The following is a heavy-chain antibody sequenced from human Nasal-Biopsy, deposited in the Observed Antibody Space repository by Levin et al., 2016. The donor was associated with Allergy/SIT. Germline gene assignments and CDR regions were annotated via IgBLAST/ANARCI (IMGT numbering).Heavy chain of an antibody. V-gene: IGHV5-51*01. CDR3: VRLRIASDNSYFFHY. Sequence: GESLKISCQGSGYAWIAWVRQLPGKGLEWMGTIYLGDSDTRYSPSFQGQVIMSADTSTSTAYLQWTSLKASDTAMYYCVRLRIASDNSYFFHYWGQGTLVTVSS. J-gene: IGHJ4*02. D-gene: IGHD2/OR15-2a*01. CDR2: IYLGDSDT. CDR1: GYAW.